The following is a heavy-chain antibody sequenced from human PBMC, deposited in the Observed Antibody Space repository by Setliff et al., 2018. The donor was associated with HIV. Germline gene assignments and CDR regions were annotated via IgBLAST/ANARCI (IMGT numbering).Heavy chain of an antibody. D-gene: IGHD6-19*01. V-gene: IGHV4-39*01. Sequence: SETLSLTCTVFGGSISSSSYYWGWIRQPPGKGLEWIGSIYFSGRTYYNPSLRSRVSISVDTSTNQFSLSLASVTAADTAVYYCTRRFEKWLAFDYWGQGTLVTVSS. CDR1: GGSISSSSYY. CDR2: IYFSGRT. CDR3: TRRFEKWLAFDY. J-gene: IGHJ4*02.